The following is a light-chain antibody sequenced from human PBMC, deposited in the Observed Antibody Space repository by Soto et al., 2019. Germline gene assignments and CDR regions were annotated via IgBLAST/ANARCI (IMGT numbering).Light chain of an antibody. CDR2: SNN. CDR3: ATWDDSLSGWV. Sequence: QSVLTQPPSASGTPGQRITISCSGSTSNIGTNFVYWYQRLPGTTPQLLIFSNNQRPSGVPGRFSVSKSGTSASLAISGLRSEDEADYYCATWDDSLSGWVFGGGTQLTVL. V-gene: IGLV1-47*02. CDR1: TSNIGTNF. J-gene: IGLJ3*02.